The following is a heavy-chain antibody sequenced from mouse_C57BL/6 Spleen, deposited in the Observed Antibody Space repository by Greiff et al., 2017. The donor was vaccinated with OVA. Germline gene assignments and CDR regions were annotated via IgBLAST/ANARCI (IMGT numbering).Heavy chain of an antibody. CDR3: AKSMTTVVGGTDWYFDV. CDR2: IDPNSGGT. Sequence: VQLQQPGAELVKPGASVKLSCKASGYTFTSYWMHWVKQRPGRGLEWIGRIDPNSGGTKYNEKFKSKATLTVDKPSSTAYMQLSSLTSEDSAGYYCAKSMTTVVGGTDWYFDVWGTGTTVTVSS. D-gene: IGHD1-1*01. J-gene: IGHJ1*03. CDR1: GYTFTSYW. V-gene: IGHV1-72*01.